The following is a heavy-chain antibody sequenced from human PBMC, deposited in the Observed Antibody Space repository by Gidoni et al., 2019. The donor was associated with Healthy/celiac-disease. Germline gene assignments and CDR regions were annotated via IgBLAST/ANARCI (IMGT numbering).Heavy chain of an antibody. J-gene: IGHJ3*02. V-gene: IGHV4-31*02. CDR3: ARVRRTMCSSTSCYYAFDI. D-gene: IGHD2-2*01. CDR2: ST. Sequence: STYYNPSLKSRVTISVDTSKNQFSLKLSSVTAADTAVYYCARVRRTMCSSTSCYYAFDIWGQGTMVTVSS.